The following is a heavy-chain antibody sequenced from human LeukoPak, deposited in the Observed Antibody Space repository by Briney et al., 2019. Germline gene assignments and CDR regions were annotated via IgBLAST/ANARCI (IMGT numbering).Heavy chain of an antibody. V-gene: IGHV3-30*02. J-gene: IGHJ4*02. CDR3: AGGKDSLGYCSSTSCSQAY. D-gene: IGHD2-2*01. CDR1: GFTFSSYG. CDR2: IRYDGSNK. Sequence: GGSLRLSCAASGFTFSSYGMHWVRQDPGKGLEWVAFIRYDGSNKYYADSVKGRFTISRDNYKNTLYLQMNSLRAEDTALYYCAGGKDSLGYCSSTSCSQAYWGQGTLVTVSS.